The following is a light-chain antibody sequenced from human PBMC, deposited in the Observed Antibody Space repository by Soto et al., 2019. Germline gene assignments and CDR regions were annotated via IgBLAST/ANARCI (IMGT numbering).Light chain of an antibody. CDR1: QSISSW. J-gene: IGKJ1*01. V-gene: IGKV1-5*03. CDR3: QQYNSYSPT. Sequence: DIQMTQSPSTLSASVGDRVTITCRASQSISSWLAWYQQTTGKAPKLLIYKASSLESGVPSRFRGRGSGTEFTLTISSLQTDDFATYYCQQYNSYSPTFGQGTKVDIK. CDR2: KAS.